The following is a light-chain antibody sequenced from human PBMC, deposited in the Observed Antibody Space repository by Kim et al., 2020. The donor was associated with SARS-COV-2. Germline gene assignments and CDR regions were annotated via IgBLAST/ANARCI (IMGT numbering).Light chain of an antibody. Sequence: EIALTQSPGTLSLSPGERATLSCRASQSVSSSYLAWYQQKPGQAPRLLIYGASSRATGIPDRFSGSGSGTDFTLTISRLEPEDFAVYYCQQYGSSPWTFGQGTKLEI. CDR2: GAS. J-gene: IGKJ1*01. CDR1: QSVSSSY. CDR3: QQYGSSPWT. V-gene: IGKV3-20*01.